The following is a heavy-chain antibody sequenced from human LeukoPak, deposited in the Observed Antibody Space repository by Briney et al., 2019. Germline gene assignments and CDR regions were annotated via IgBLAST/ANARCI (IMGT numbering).Heavy chain of an antibody. D-gene: IGHD3-22*01. CDR2: ISAYNGNT. CDR1: GYTFTSYG. J-gene: IGHJ4*02. CDR3: ARAYYYDSSGPAAFDY. V-gene: IGHV1-18*01. Sequence: ASVKVSCKASGYTFTSYGISWVRQAPGQGLEWMGWISAYNGNTNYAQKLQGRVTMTTDTSTSTAYMELRSLRSDDTAVYYCARAYYYDSSGPAAFDYWGQGTLVTVSS.